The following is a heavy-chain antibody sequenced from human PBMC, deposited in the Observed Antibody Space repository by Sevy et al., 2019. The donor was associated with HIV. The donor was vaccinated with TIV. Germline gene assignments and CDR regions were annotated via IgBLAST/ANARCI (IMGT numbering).Heavy chain of an antibody. V-gene: IGHV3-30*02. CDR2: IQSDGGNQ. D-gene: IGHD3-22*01. CDR1: GFPFSSYA. Sequence: GGSLRLSCTASGFPFSSYAIHWIRQAPGKGLEWVAYIQSDGGNQYYGDSVKGRFTISRDNSKNTVYLQMNSLRVEELAVYYCAKNPYDNNAFDIWGQGTMVTVSS. CDR3: AKNPYDNNAFDI. J-gene: IGHJ3*02.